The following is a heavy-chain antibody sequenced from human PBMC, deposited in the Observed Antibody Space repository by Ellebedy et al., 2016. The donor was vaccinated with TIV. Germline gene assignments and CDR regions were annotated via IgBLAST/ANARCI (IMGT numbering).Heavy chain of an antibody. J-gene: IGHJ6*02. Sequence: GESLKISCAASGFTFSDQYMDWVRQAAGKGLEWVGRIRNKANSYSTEYAASVKGRFTISRDDSKNSLYLQMNGLKIEDTAVYYCARIGGWHGASDGMDVWGQGTTVTVSS. CDR3: ARIGGWHGASDGMDV. CDR1: GFTFSDQY. CDR2: IRNKANSYST. D-gene: IGHD6-19*01. V-gene: IGHV3-72*01.